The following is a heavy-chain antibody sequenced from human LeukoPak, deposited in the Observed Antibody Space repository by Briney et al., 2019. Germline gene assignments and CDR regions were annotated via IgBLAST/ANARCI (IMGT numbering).Heavy chain of an antibody. V-gene: IGHV3-23*01. D-gene: IGHD3-10*01. CDR2: ISGSGGST. CDR3: AKEHGSGSYYVGY. CDR1: GFTFSSYA. J-gene: IGHJ4*02. Sequence: PGGSLRLFCAATGFTFSSYAMSWVRQAPGKGLEWVSGISGSGGSTYYADSVKGRFTISRDNSKNTLYLQMNSLRAEDTAVYYCAKEHGSGSYYVGYWGQGTLVTVSS.